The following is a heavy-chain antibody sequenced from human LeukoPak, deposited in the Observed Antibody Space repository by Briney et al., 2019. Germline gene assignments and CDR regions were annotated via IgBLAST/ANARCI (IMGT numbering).Heavy chain of an antibody. CDR2: ISAYNGNT. Sequence: ASVKVSCKASGYTFTSYGISWVRQAPGQGLGWMGWISAYNGNTNYAQKLQGRVTMTTDTSTSTAYMELRSPRSDDTAVYYCAKDSSGYYQDWGQGTLVTVSS. V-gene: IGHV1-18*01. J-gene: IGHJ4*02. D-gene: IGHD3-22*01. CDR3: AKDSSGYYQD. CDR1: GYTFTSYG.